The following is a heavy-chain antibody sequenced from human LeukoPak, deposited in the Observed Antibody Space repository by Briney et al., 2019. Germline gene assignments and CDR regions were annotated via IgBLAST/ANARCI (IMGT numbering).Heavy chain of an antibody. D-gene: IGHD5-18*01. CDR1: GFTFSNAW. CDR3: TTGLSGYSYGRVFDY. J-gene: IGHJ4*02. V-gene: IGHV3-15*01. Sequence: GGSLRLSCAASGFTFSNAWMSWVRQAPGKGLEWVGRIKSKTDGGTTDYAAPVKGRFTTSRDDSKNTLYLQMNSLKTEDTAVYYCTTGLSGYSYGRVFDYWGQGTLVTVSS. CDR2: IKSKTDGGTT.